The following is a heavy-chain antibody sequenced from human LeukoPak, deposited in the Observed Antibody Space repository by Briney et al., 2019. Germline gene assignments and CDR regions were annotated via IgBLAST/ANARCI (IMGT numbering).Heavy chain of an antibody. J-gene: IGHJ5*02. D-gene: IGHD3-9*01. CDR2: VHPSEGT. Sequence: SGTLSLTCAVSGGSVSHSNWWTWVRQSPGKGLEWIGEVHPSEGTNYNPSLKSRVTISLDKSKNQFSLKLTSVTAADTAIYYCARAQYYDILTHSNWFDPWGQGTLVSVSS. V-gene: IGHV4-4*02. CDR1: GGSVSHSNW. CDR3: ARAQYYDILTHSNWFDP.